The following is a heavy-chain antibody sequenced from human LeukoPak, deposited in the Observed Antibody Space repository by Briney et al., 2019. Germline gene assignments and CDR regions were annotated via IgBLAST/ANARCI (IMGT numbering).Heavy chain of an antibody. CDR1: GGSISSYS. CDR2: ISYSGST. V-gene: IGHV4-59*12. CDR3: ARDSIVGATGDYFDY. D-gene: IGHD1-26*01. Sequence: SETLSLTCTVSGGSISSYSWSWIRQPPGKGLEWIGYISYSGSTDYNPSLKSRVTISLDTSKNQFSLKVSSVTAADTAVYYCARDSIVGATGDYFDYWGQGTLVTVSS. J-gene: IGHJ4*02.